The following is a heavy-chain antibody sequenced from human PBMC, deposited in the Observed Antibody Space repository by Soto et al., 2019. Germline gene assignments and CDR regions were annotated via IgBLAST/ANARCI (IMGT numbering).Heavy chain of an antibody. CDR2: INHSGST. Sequence: QVQLQQWGAGLLKPSETLSLTCAVYGGSFSGYYWSWIRQPPGKGLEWIGEINHSGSTNYNPSLKSRVTISVDTSKNQFSLKLSSVTAADTAVYYCAISVWDRRWVVRGVLFDYWGQGNLVTVSS. CDR3: AISVWDRRWVVRGVLFDY. D-gene: IGHD3-10*01. V-gene: IGHV4-34*01. CDR1: GGSFSGYY. J-gene: IGHJ4*02.